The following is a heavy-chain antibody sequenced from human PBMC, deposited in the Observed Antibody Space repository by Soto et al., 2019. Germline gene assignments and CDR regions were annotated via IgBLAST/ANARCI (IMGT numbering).Heavy chain of an antibody. D-gene: IGHD3-3*01. Sequence: ASVKVSCKASGGTFSSYTISWVRQAPGQGLEWMGRIIPILGIANYAQKFQGRVTITADKSTSTAYMELSSLRSEDTAVYYCARALFVYRDYYYYYMDVWGKGTTVTVSS. CDR1: GGTFSSYT. CDR2: IIPILGIA. J-gene: IGHJ6*03. V-gene: IGHV1-69*02. CDR3: ARALFVYRDYYYYYMDV.